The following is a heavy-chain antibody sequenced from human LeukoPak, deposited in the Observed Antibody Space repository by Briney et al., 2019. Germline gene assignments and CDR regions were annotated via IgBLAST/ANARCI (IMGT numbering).Heavy chain of an antibody. CDR1: GVSISSYY. CDR2: IYTSGSS. D-gene: IGHD6-19*01. V-gene: IGHV4-4*07. J-gene: IGHJ5*02. Sequence: SETLSLTCTVSGVSISSYYWSWIRQPAGKGLEWIGRIYTSGSSNYNPSLKSRVTMSVDTSKNQFSLKLSSVTAADTAVYYCARDYQYSSGWGVFDPWGQGTLVTVSS. CDR3: ARDYQYSSGWGVFDP.